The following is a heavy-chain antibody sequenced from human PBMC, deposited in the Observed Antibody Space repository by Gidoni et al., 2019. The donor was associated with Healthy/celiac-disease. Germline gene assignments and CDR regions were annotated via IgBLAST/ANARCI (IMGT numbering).Heavy chain of an antibody. J-gene: IGHJ5*02. CDR3: AVADYDILTGSGWFDP. D-gene: IGHD3-9*01. CDR2: IYYSGST. CDR1: GGSVSSGSYY. Sequence: QVQLQESGPGLVKPSETLSLTCPVSGGSVSSGSYYWSWIRQPPGKGLEWIGYIYYSGSTNYNPSLKSRVTISVDTSKNQFSLKLSSVTAADTAVYYCAVADYDILTGSGWFDPWGQGTLVTVSS. V-gene: IGHV4-61*01.